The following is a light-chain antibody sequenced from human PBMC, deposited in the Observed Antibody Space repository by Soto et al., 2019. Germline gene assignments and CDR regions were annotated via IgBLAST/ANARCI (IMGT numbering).Light chain of an antibody. V-gene: IGLV2-11*01. CDR2: DVS. CDR3: RSYTGSYTPYD. J-gene: IGLJ1*01. Sequence: QSVLAQPRSVSGSPGQSVTISCTGTSSDVATYNYVSWYQQHPGKVPKLVIYDVSKRPSGVPDRFSGSKSGNTASLTISGLLAEDEAAYYCRSYTGSYTPYDSGIETKVTVL. CDR1: SSDVATYNY.